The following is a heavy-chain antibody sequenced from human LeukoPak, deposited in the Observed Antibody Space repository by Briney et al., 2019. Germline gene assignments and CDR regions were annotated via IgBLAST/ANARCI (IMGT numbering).Heavy chain of an antibody. CDR3: ARDGPARGMDV. CDR2: IYYSGST. V-gene: IGHV4-59*01. CDR1: GGSISSYY. Sequence: SETLSLTCTVSGGSISSYYWSWIRQPPGKGLEWIGYIYYSGSTNYNPSLKSRVTISVDSSKNQFSLKLSSVTAADTAVYYCARDGPARGMDVWGQGTTVTVSS. J-gene: IGHJ6*02.